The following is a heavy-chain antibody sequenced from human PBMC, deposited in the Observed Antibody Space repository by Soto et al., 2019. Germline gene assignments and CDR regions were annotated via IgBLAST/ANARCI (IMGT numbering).Heavy chain of an antibody. V-gene: IGHV6-1*01. J-gene: IGHJ4*02. D-gene: IGHD6-19*01. CDR2: TYYRSRWYN. CDR1: GDSVSGNSAA. CDR3: AREFACYVSSDGYLDY. Sequence: SQTLSLTCAISGDSVSGNSAAWNWIRQSPSRGLEWLGRTYYRSRWYNDYAVSVKSRITVTPDTSKNQFSLHLNSVTPEDTAVYYCAREFACYVSSDGYLDYWGQGALGTVSS.